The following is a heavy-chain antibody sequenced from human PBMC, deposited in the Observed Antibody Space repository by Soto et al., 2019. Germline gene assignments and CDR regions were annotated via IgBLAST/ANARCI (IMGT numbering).Heavy chain of an antibody. CDR3: ASETAVAWY. CDR1: RFTFSSYA. D-gene: IGHD6-19*01. Sequence: QVQLVESGGGVVQPGRSLRLSCAASRFTFSSYAMHWVRQAPGKGLEWVAVISYDGSNKYYADSVKGRFTISRDNSKNTLYLQMNSLRAEDTAVYYCASETAVAWYWGQGTLVTVSS. V-gene: IGHV3-30-3*01. J-gene: IGHJ4*02. CDR2: ISYDGSNK.